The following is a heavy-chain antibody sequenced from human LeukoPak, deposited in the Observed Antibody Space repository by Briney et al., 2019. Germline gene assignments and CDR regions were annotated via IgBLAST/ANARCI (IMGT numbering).Heavy chain of an antibody. Sequence: SQTLSLTCTVSGGSIGSGDYYWSWIRQPPGKGLDWFGPIYYSGSTYYNPSLKSRVTISVDTSKNQFSLKLSSVTAADTAVYYCARASVVAAGGPWFDPWGQGTLVTVSS. V-gene: IGHV4-30-4*01. CDR1: GGSIGSGDYY. J-gene: IGHJ5*02. CDR3: ARASVVAAGGPWFDP. CDR2: IYYSGST. D-gene: IGHD2-15*01.